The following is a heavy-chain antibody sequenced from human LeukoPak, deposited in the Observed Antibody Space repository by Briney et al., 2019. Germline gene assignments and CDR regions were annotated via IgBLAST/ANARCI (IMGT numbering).Heavy chain of an antibody. CDR3: ARVGYTYVINDWSRTGLGAYATKNYYHMNV. CDR2: INLSGST. D-gene: IGHD3-9*01. CDR1: GGSFSDYY. V-gene: IGHV4-34*01. Sequence: SETLSLTCAVYGGSFSDYYWSWIRQPSGKGLEWIGEINLSGSTKYSPAPKSGVTISVETSKIQFSLKLSSGAAADTAVYFCARVGYTYVINDWSRTGLGAYATKNYYHMNVWDKGTRSPSP. J-gene: IGHJ6*03.